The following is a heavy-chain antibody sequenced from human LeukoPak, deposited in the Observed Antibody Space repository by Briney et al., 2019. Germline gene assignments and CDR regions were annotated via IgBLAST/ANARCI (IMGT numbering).Heavy chain of an antibody. CDR3: ARELGEALHYFDY. CDR1: GLIVSSNF. Sequence: GRSLRLSCAPSGLIVSSNFMSWVRQVPGKGLEWVATLYSYGTTYYADSVKGRFTISRDNSKNTLYLQMNSLRAEDTALYYCARELGEALHYFDYWGRGSLVTVSS. D-gene: IGHD2-21*01. V-gene: IGHV3-53*01. CDR2: LYSYGTT. J-gene: IGHJ4*02.